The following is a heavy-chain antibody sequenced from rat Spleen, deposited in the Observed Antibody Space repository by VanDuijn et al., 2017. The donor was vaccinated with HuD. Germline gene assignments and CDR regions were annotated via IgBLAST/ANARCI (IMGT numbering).Heavy chain of an antibody. Sequence: EVQLVESGGGLVQPETSLKLSCVASGFTFSDYGVAWVRQAPTKGLEWVASISYGDSSGHSGTYYRDSVKGRFTISRDDVKSTLYLQMNSLRSEDTATYCCTRVDTMGTEDYWGQGVMVTVSS. D-gene: IGHD1-7*01. V-gene: IGHV5-29*01. CDR1: GFTFSDYG. CDR2: ISYGDSSGHSGT. CDR3: TRVDTMGTEDY. J-gene: IGHJ2*01.